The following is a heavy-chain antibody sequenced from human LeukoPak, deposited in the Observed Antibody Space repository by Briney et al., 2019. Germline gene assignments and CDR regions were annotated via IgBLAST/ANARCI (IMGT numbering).Heavy chain of an antibody. J-gene: IGHJ5*02. V-gene: IGHV1-69*04. CDR1: GGTFSSYA. D-gene: IGHD2-21*02. Sequence: SVKVSCKASGGTFSSYAISWVRQAPGQGLEWMGRIIPILGIANYAQKFQGRVTITADKSTSTAYMELSSLRSEDTAVYYCARGVDGGNSGWFDPWGQGTLVTVSS. CDR2: IIPILGIA. CDR3: ARGVDGGNSGWFDP.